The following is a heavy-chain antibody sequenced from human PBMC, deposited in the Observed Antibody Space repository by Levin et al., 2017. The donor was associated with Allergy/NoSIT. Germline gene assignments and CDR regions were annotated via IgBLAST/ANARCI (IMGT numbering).Heavy chain of an antibody. V-gene: IGHV4-31*03. CDR1: GDSMSRRDFY. Sequence: SQTLSLTCTVSGDSMSRRDFYWSWIRHLPGKGLEWIGFIHHSGSAYYNPSLKSRLSMSLDTSKSQFSLRLTSVTAADPAVYYCARDECAWFGECYGMDVWGQGTTVIVSS. D-gene: IGHD3-10*01. CDR2: IHHSGSA. CDR3: ARDECAWFGECYGMDV. J-gene: IGHJ6*02.